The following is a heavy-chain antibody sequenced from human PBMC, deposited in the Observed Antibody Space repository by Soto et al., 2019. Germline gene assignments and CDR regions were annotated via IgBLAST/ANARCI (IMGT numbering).Heavy chain of an antibody. CDR1: GYTFTSYG. CDR2: ISAYNGNT. J-gene: IGHJ4*02. V-gene: IGHV1-18*01. CDR3: AIGYCISTSCHAFLRYFDY. D-gene: IGHD2-2*01. Sequence: ASVKVSCKASGYTFTSYGISWVRQAPGQGLEWMGWISAYNGNTNYAQKLQGRVTMTTDTSTSTAYMELRSLRSDDTAVYYCAIGYCISTSCHAFLRYFDYWGQGTLVTVSS.